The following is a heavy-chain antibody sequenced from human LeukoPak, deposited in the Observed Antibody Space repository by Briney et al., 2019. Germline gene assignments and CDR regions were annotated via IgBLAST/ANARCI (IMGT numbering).Heavy chain of an antibody. CDR1: GFTFSSYA. V-gene: IGHV3-23*01. D-gene: IGHD3-10*01. CDR2: ISGRGGST. CDR3: AKAPLSYYYGSGSQAPPFFDY. Sequence: GGSLRLSCAASGFTFSSYAMSWVRQAPGKGLEWVSAISGRGGSTYYADSVKGRFTISRDNSKNTLYLQMNSLRAEDTAVYYCAKAPLSYYYGSGSQAPPFFDYWGQGTLVTVSS. J-gene: IGHJ4*02.